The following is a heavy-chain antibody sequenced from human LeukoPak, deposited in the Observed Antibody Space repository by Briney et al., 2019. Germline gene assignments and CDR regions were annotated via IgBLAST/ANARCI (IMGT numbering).Heavy chain of an antibody. D-gene: IGHD2-2*01. CDR2: ISSSSSYI. Sequence: PEGSLRLSCAASGFTFSSYAMSRVRQAPGKGLEWVSSISSSSSYIYYADSVKGRFTISRDNAKNSLYLQMNSLRAEDTAVYYCASLVVVPAASWGQGTMVTVSS. CDR1: GFTFSSYA. J-gene: IGHJ3*01. V-gene: IGHV3-21*01. CDR3: ASLVVVPAAS.